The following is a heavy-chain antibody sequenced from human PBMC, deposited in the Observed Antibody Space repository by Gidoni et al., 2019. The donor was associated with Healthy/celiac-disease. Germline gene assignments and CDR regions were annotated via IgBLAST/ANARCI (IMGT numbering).Heavy chain of an antibody. D-gene: IGHD3-3*01. Sequence: QLQLQESGPGLVKPSETLSLTCTVSGGSISSSSYYWGWIRQPPGKGLEWIGSIYYSGSTYYNPSLKSRVTISVDTSKNQFSLKLSSVTAADTAVYYCARSGVLRFLEWLFTPHAFDIWGQGTMVTVSS. J-gene: IGHJ3*02. CDR3: ARSGVLRFLEWLFTPHAFDI. V-gene: IGHV4-39*01. CDR2: IYYSGST. CDR1: GGSISSSSYY.